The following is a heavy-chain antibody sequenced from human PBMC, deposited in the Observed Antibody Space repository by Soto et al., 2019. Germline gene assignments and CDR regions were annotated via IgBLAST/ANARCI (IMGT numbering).Heavy chain of an antibody. V-gene: IGHV1-2*04. J-gene: IGHJ6*02. D-gene: IGHD3-10*01. CDR1: GYTFTGYY. CDR2: INPNSGGT. CDR3: ARDRVRGVIVSSYGMDV. Sequence: ASVKVSCKASGYTFTGYYMHWVRQAPGQGLEWMGWINPNSGGTNYAQKFQGWVTMTRDTSISTAYMELSRLRSDDTAVYYCARDRVRGVIVSSYGMDVWGQGTTVTVSS.